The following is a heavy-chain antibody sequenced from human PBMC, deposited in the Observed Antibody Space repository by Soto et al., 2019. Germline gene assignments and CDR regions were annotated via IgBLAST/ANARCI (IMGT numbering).Heavy chain of an antibody. Sequence: QVQLVQSGAEVKKPGASVKVSCKASGYTFTSNDIYWLRQASGQGPEWMGWMNPKTGDSNSAEKSQGTLRITRNTSTNAAYIELSTLTSEATAVYYCARWRPGMGIKRSWFDPLGQGTLVT. D-gene: IGHD1-26*01. J-gene: IGHJ5*02. CDR3: ARWRPGMGIKRSWFDP. CDR1: GYTFTSND. V-gene: IGHV1-8*01. CDR2: MNPKTGDS.